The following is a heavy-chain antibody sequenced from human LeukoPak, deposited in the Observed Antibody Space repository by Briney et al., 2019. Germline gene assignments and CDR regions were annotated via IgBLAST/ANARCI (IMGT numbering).Heavy chain of an antibody. D-gene: IGHD3-22*01. CDR2: INHSGST. CDR3: ARGGRGTYYYDSSGYPPRYFDY. V-gene: IGHV4-34*01. J-gene: IGHJ4*02. CDR1: GGSFSGYY. Sequence: SETLSLTYAVYGGSFSGYYWSWIRQPPGKGLEWIREINHSGSTNHNPSLKSRSTQSVDTSRNQFSLKLSSVTAADTAVYYCARGGRGTYYYDSSGYPPRYFDYWGQGTLVTVSS.